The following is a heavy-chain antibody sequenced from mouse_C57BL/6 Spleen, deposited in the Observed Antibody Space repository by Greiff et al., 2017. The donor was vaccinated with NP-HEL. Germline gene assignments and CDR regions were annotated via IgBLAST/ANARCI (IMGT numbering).Heavy chain of an antibody. CDR3: ARTVYDYDDAMDY. CDR1: GYTFTSYW. CDR2: IYPGSGST. D-gene: IGHD2-4*01. J-gene: IGHJ4*01. Sequence: VQLQQSGAELVKPGASVKMSCKASGYTFTSYWITWVKQRPGQGLEWIGDIYPGSGSTNYNEKFKSKATLTVDTSSSTAYMQLSSLTSEDSAVYYWARTVYDYDDAMDYWGQGTSVTVSA. V-gene: IGHV1-55*01.